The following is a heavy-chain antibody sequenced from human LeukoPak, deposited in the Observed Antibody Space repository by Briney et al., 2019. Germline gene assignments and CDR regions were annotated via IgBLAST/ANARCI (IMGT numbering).Heavy chain of an antibody. V-gene: IGHV3-7*03. CDR2: IKQDGSNK. CDR1: GFTLSNYW. J-gene: IGHJ4*02. Sequence: GGSLRLSCAASGFTLSNYWMTWVRQAPGKGLEWVANIKQDGSNKYYVDSVRGRFTISRDNAKNSLYLQMNSLRSDDTAVYYCATWGSGVLRFFDYWGQGTLVTVSS. D-gene: IGHD3-3*01. CDR3: ATWGSGVLRFFDY.